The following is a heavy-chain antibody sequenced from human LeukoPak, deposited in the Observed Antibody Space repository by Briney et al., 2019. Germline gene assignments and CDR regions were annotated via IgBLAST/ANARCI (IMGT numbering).Heavy chain of an antibody. J-gene: IGHJ4*02. CDR1: GFTFSDYY. Sequence: GGSLRLSCAASGFTFSDYYMNWIRQAPGTGLEWVSYISSSGSTIYYADSVKGRFTISRDNAKNSLYLQMNSLRAEDMAVYYCARAGVWAGPFNYWGQGTLVTVSS. CDR3: ARAGVWAGPFNY. V-gene: IGHV3-11*01. CDR2: ISSSGSTI. D-gene: IGHD3/OR15-3a*01.